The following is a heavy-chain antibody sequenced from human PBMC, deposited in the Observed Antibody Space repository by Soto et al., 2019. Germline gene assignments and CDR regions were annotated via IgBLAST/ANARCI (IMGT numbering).Heavy chain of an antibody. CDR1: GFTFDDYT. CDR3: VRMLDRDF. Sequence: LRLSCAASGFTFDDYTMHWVRQAPGKGLEWVSLISCDGSTTDYADSVKGRFTISRDNAKNTLYLQMNGLRAEDTALYYCVRMLDRDFWGQGTLVTVSS. J-gene: IGHJ4*02. CDR2: ISCDGSTT. D-gene: IGHD1-1*01. V-gene: IGHV3-43*01.